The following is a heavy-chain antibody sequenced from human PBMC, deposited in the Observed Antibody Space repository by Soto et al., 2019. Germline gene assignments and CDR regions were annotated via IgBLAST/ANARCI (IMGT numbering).Heavy chain of an antibody. Sequence: QVQLVQSGAEEKKPGASVKVSCKASGYTFTGYAMHWVRQAPGQRLEWMGWINAGNGNTKYSQKFQGRVTITRDTSASTAYMELSSLRSEDTAVYYCARAVAVPAGLDYWGQGTLVTVSS. CDR2: INAGNGNT. V-gene: IGHV1-3*05. CDR3: ARAVAVPAGLDY. D-gene: IGHD6-19*01. J-gene: IGHJ4*02. CDR1: GYTFTGYA.